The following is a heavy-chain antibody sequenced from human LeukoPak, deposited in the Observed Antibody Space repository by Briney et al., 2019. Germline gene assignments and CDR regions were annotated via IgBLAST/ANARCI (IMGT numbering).Heavy chain of an antibody. J-gene: IGHJ4*02. Sequence: SETLSLTCAVYGGSFSGYYWSWIRQPPGKGLEWIGEINHSGSTNYNPSLKSRVTISVDTSKNQFSLKLSCVTAADTAVYYCARGRGPARALEKDIVVVPAEVGFDYWGQGTLVTVSS. V-gene: IGHV4-34*01. CDR3: ARGRGPARALEKDIVVVPAEVGFDY. CDR1: GGSFSGYY. D-gene: IGHD2-2*01. CDR2: INHSGST.